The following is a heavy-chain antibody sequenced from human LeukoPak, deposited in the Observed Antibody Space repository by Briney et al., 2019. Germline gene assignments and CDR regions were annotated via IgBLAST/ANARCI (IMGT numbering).Heavy chain of an antibody. CDR2: IYSGGST. CDR3: ARAMTTVTVSRAFDI. V-gene: IGHV3-53*01. Sequence: GGSLRLSCAVSGFTFSSCAMSWVRQAPGKGLEWVSVIYSGGSTYYADSVKGRFTISRDNSKNTLYLQMNSLRAEDTAVYYCARAMTTVTVSRAFDIWGQGTMVTVSS. J-gene: IGHJ3*02. D-gene: IGHD4-17*01. CDR1: GFTFSSCA.